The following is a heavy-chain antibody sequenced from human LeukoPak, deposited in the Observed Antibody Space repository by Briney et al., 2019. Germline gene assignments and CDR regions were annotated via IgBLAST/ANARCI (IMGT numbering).Heavy chain of an antibody. CDR2: IYYTGST. J-gene: IGHJ4*02. Sequence: KTSETLSLTCTVSGGSISSYYWSWIRQPPGKGLEWIGSIYYTGSTNYNPSLKSRVTISVETSKNQFSLKLSSVTAADTAVYFCARGVPQWPARVDYWGQGTLVTVSS. V-gene: IGHV4-59*08. CDR1: GGSISSYY. D-gene: IGHD6-19*01. CDR3: ARGVPQWPARVDY.